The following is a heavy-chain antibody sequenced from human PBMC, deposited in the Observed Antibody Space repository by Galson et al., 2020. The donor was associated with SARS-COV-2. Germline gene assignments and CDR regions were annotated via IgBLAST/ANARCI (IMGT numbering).Heavy chain of an antibody. J-gene: IGHJ6*02. CDR3: AKDVYRRVTMVRGVIPYYYYGMDV. V-gene: IGHV3-30*02. D-gene: IGHD3-10*01. CDR1: GFTFSSYG. Sequence: RESLKISCAASGFTFSSYGMHWVRQAPGKGLEWVAVIWYDGSNKYYADSVKGRFTISRDNSKNTLYLQMNSLRAEDTAVYYCAKDVYRRVTMVRGVIPYYYYGMDVWGQGTTVTVSS. CDR2: IWYDGSNK.